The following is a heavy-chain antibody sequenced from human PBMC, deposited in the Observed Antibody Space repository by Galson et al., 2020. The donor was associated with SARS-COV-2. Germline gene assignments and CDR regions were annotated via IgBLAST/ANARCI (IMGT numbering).Heavy chain of an antibody. CDR1: GGSITSGGHS. CDR2: FYYSGST. CDR3: ARSVDRYYYDSSGSKDAFDI. J-gene: IGHJ3*02. D-gene: IGHD3-22*01. Sequence: SETLSLTCDVSGGSITSGGHSWSWIRQPPGKGLEWIGYFYYSGSTYYNPSLKSRVTTSVDTSKNQFSLTLSSGTAADAAVYYCARSVDRYYYDSSGSKDAFDIWGQGRMVTFSS. V-gene: IGHV4-30-4*07.